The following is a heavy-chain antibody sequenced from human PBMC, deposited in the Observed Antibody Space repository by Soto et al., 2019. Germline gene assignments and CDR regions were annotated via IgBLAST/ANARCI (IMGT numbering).Heavy chain of an antibody. CDR2: INVGNDNT. D-gene: IGHD6-19*01. J-gene: IGHJ4*02. CDR3: ARSLGGQQWLVPNY. CDR1: GYTFTNYV. V-gene: IGHV1-3*01. Sequence: GASVKVSCKASGYTFTNYVMHWVRQAPGQRLEWMGWINVGNDNTKYSQNFQGRVTITRDTSASTAYMELSSLRSEDTAVYYCARSLGGQQWLVPNYWGQGTLVTVSS.